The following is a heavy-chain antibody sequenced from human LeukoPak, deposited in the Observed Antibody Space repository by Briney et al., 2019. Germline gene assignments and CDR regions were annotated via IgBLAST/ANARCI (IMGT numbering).Heavy chain of an antibody. CDR1: GFTFSSYW. J-gene: IGHJ6*03. V-gene: IGHV3-7*01. Sequence: GSLRLSCAASGFTFSSYWMSWVRQAPGKGLEWVANIKQDGSEKYYVDSVKGRFTIPRDNAKNSVYLQMNSLGVEDTAVYYCARRHCSGGSCYSKNYFYYYYMDVWGKGTTVTVSS. CDR2: IKQDGSEK. D-gene: IGHD2-15*01. CDR3: ARRHCSGGSCYSKNYFYYYYMDV.